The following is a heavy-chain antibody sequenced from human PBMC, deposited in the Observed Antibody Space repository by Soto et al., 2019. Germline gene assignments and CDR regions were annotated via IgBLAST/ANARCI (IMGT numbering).Heavy chain of an antibody. D-gene: IGHD3-3*01. CDR1: GYSISSGYY. Sequence: SETMSLTCAVSGYSISSGYYWGWIRQPPGKGLEWIGSIYHSGSTYYNPSLKSRVTISVDTSKNQFSLKLSSVTAADTAVYYCARDTMHYDFWSGYQYYYYYGMDVWGQGTTVTVSS. CDR3: ARDTMHYDFWSGYQYYYYYGMDV. CDR2: IYHSGST. V-gene: IGHV4-38-2*02. J-gene: IGHJ6*02.